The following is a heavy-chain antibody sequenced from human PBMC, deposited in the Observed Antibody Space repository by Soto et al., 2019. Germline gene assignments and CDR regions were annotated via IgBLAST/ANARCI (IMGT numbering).Heavy chain of an antibody. CDR3: ARPAGAGGWYFDY. D-gene: IGHD3-10*01. CDR2: IYYSGST. J-gene: IGHJ4*02. V-gene: IGHV4-39*01. CDR1: GGSISSSSYY. Sequence: SETLSLTCTVSGGSISSSSYYWGWIRQPPGKGLEWIGSIYYSGSTYYNPSLKSRVTISVDTSKNQFSLKLSSVTAADTAVYYCARPAGAGGWYFDYWGQGTLVTVSS.